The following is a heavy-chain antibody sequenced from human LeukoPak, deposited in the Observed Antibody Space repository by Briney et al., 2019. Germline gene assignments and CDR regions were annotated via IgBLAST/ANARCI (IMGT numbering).Heavy chain of an antibody. V-gene: IGHV1-18*01. CDR2: IGAYNGNT. CDR1: GYTFSRNG. Sequence: ASVKVSCKASGYTFSRNGISWVRQAPGQGLEWMGWIGAYNGNTKYVQKFQGRVTMTTDTSTSIAYMELRSLRSDDTAVYYCAKDHDFDFDYWGQGTLVTVSS. D-gene: IGHD3-3*01. J-gene: IGHJ4*02. CDR3: AKDHDFDFDY.